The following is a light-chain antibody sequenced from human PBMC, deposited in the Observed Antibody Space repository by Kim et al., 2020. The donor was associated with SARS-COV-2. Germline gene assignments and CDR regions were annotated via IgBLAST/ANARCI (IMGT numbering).Light chain of an antibody. CDR3: QVWDSTSDHPV. Sequence: SYELTQPPSVSVAPGKTARITCGGNNIGSTSVHWYQQKPGQAPVLVIYYDSDRPSGTPERFSGSNSGNTATLTISRVEAGDEADYYCQVWDSTSDHPVFGGGTQLTVL. CDR1: NIGSTS. V-gene: IGLV3-21*04. J-gene: IGLJ3*02. CDR2: YDS.